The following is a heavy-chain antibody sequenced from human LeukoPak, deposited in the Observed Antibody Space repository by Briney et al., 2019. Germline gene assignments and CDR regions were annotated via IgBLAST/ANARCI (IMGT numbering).Heavy chain of an antibody. D-gene: IGHD3-16*02. J-gene: IGHJ4*02. CDR2: IYHSGST. Sequence: SGTLSLTCAVSGGSISSSNWWSWVRQPPGKGLEWIGEIYHSGSTNYNPSLKSRVTISVDKSKNQFSLKLSSVTAADTAVYYCASHGDDYVWGSYRYWGQGTLVTVSS. CDR1: GGSISSSNW. CDR3: ASHGDDYVWGSYRY. V-gene: IGHV4-4*02.